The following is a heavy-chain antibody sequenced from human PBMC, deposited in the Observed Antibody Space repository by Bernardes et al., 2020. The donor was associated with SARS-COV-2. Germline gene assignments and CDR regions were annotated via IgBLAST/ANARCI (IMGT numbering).Heavy chain of an antibody. V-gene: IGHV3-9*01. CDR2: ISWNSGSI. CDR1: GFTFDDYA. CDR3: AKLYGSGSYYNELNDY. Sequence: SLRLSCAASGFTFDDYAMHWVRQAPGKGLEWVSGISWNSGSIGYADSVKGRFTISRDNAKNSLYLQMNSLRAEDTALYYCAKLYGSGSYYNELNDYWGQGTLVTVSS. D-gene: IGHD3-10*01. J-gene: IGHJ4*02.